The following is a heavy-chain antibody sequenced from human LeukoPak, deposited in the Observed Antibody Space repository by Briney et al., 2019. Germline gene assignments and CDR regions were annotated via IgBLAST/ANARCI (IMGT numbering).Heavy chain of an antibody. CDR3: ASLVRGVIPYYFDY. CDR1: GGSIGSSSYY. D-gene: IGHD3-10*01. J-gene: IGHJ4*02. Sequence: SETLSLTCTVSGGSIGSSSYYWGWIRQPPGKGLEWIGSIYYSGNTNYNPSLKSRVIISLDKSKNQFSLNLRSVTAADTAAYYCASLVRGVIPYYFDYWGQGTLVTVSS. V-gene: IGHV4-39*07. CDR2: IYYSGNT.